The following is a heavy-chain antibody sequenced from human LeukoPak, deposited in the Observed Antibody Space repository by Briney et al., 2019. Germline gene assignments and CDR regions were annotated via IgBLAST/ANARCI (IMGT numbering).Heavy chain of an antibody. CDR1: GFTFSSYW. CDR2: IKQDGSEK. V-gene: IGHV3-7*03. J-gene: IGHJ6*03. Sequence: GGSLRLSCAASGFTFSSYWMSWVRQAPGKGLEWVANIKQDGSEKYYVDSVKGRFTISRDSAKNSLYLHMNSLRAEDTAVYFCAKRPRPYTTSSEIYYYYYMDVWGKGTTVTVSS. CDR3: AKRPRPYTTSSEIYYYYYMDV. D-gene: IGHD6-6*01.